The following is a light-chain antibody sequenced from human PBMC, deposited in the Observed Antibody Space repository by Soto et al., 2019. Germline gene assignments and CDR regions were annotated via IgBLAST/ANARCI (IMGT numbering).Light chain of an antibody. Sequence: QSALTQPASVSGSPGQSITISCTGTSSDVGGYNYVSWYQQHPGKAPKLMIYEVSNRPSGVSNRVSGSKSGNTASLTNSGLQADDEADYYCSSYTSSSTLYVFGTGTKLTVL. J-gene: IGLJ1*01. CDR3: SSYTSSSTLYV. CDR1: SSDVGGYNY. V-gene: IGLV2-14*01. CDR2: EVS.